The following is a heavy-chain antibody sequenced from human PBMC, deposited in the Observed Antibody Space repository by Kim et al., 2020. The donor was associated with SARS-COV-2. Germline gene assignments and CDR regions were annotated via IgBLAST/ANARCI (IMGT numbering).Heavy chain of an antibody. CDR1: GFTFSNYW. CDR3: ARDKYNWNHGVYYYYMDV. J-gene: IGHJ6*03. CDR2: IKEDGSDK. D-gene: IGHD1-20*01. Sequence: GGSLRLSCAASGFTFSNYWMTWVRQAPGKGLEWVADIKEDGSDKYYVGSVKGRFTISRDNDKNSLFLQMNTLRAEDTAVYFCARDKYNWNHGVYYYYMDV. V-gene: IGHV3-7*01.